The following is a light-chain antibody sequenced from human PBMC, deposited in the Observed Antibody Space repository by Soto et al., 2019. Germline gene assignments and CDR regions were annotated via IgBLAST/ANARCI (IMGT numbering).Light chain of an antibody. CDR1: QSVSLS. J-gene: IGKJ1*01. CDR2: DAS. V-gene: IGKV3-11*01. Sequence: EIVLTQSPATLSLSPGGRATLSCRSSQSVSLSLAWYQQKPGQAPRLLIYDASKRASGFPARFSGSGSGTDFTLTISSLEPEDFAVYYCQQRSDWPRPFGQGTKVDIK. CDR3: QQRSDWPRP.